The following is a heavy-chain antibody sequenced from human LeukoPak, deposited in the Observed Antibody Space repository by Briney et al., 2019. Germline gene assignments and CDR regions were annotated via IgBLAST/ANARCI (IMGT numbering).Heavy chain of an antibody. J-gene: IGHJ4*02. D-gene: IGHD5-12*01. Sequence: GGSLRLSCAASGFTFSNYWMIWVRQAPGKGLVWVANIKQDGSEKFYVDSLKGRFTISRDNARNSLYLQINSLRAEDTAVYYCATLGAYDRFDSWGQGTLVTVSS. CDR1: GFTFSNYW. CDR2: IKQDGSEK. CDR3: ATLGAYDRFDS. V-gene: IGHV3-7*05.